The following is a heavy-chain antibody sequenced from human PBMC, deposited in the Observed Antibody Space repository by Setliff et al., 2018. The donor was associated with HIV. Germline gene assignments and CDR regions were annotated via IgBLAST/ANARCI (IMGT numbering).Heavy chain of an antibody. CDR1: GFTFSGSA. CDR2: SRSKANNYAT. V-gene: IGHV3-73*01. D-gene: IGHD2-15*01. Sequence: PGGSLRLSCAVSGFTFSGSAIYWVRQASGKGLEWVGRSRSKANNYATSYAASVQGRFTISRDDSKNTAYLQMNSLKTDDTAVYYCSGHARCSGGTCSLDYWGQGALVTVAS. CDR3: SGHARCSGGTCSLDY. J-gene: IGHJ4*02.